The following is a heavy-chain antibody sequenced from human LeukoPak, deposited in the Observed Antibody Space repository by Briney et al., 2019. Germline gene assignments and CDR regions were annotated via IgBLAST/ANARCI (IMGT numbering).Heavy chain of an antibody. CDR2: ISSSGSTI. Sequence: GGSLRLSCAVSGFTFSSYEMNWVRHAPGKRLEWVSYISSSGSTIYYADSVKGRFTISRDNAKNSLYLQMNSLRAEDMAVYYCARDYGGSSPFDYWGQGTLVTVSS. D-gene: IGHD4-23*01. J-gene: IGHJ4*02. V-gene: IGHV3-48*03. CDR1: GFTFSSYE. CDR3: ARDYGGSSPFDY.